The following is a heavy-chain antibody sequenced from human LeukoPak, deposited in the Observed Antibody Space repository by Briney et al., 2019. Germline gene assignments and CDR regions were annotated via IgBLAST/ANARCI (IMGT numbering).Heavy chain of an antibody. D-gene: IGHD5-18*01. CDR2: ISGSGGST. CDR3: AKVRDYSYGYGDY. Sequence: PGGSLRLSCAASGFTFSSYAMSWVRQAPGKGLGWVSAISGSGGSTYYADSVKGRFTISRDNSKNTLYLQMNSLRAEDTAVYYCAKVRDYSYGYGDYWGQGTLVTVSS. CDR1: GFTFSSYA. J-gene: IGHJ4*02. V-gene: IGHV3-23*01.